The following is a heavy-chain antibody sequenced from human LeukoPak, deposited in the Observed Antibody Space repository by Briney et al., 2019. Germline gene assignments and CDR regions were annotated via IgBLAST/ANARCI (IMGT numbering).Heavy chain of an antibody. Sequence: GGSLRLSCAASGFTFSNYGMHWVRQAPGKGLECVAIIWFDGSYKYYADSVKGRFTISRDNSKNTLYLQMNSLRAEDTAVYYCARGEYYDSSGYSQYFQHWGQGTLVTVSS. D-gene: IGHD3-22*01. CDR3: ARGEYYDSSGYSQYFQH. CDR1: GFTFSNYG. V-gene: IGHV3-33*01. J-gene: IGHJ1*01. CDR2: IWFDGSYK.